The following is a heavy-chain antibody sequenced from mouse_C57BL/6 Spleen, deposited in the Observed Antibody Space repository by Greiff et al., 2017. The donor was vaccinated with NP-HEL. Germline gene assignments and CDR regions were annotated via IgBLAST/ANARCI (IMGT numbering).Heavy chain of an antibody. Sequence: EVQLVESGGGLVQPGGSLKLSCAASGFTFSDYYMYWVRQTPEKRLEWVAYISNGGGSTYYPDTVKGRFTISRDNAKNTLYLQMSRLKSEDTAIYYCARRYYDYDVGGYFDYWGQGTTLTVSS. CDR2: ISNGGGST. CDR1: GFTFSDYY. CDR3: ARRYYDYDVGGYFDY. D-gene: IGHD2-4*01. J-gene: IGHJ2*01. V-gene: IGHV5-12*01.